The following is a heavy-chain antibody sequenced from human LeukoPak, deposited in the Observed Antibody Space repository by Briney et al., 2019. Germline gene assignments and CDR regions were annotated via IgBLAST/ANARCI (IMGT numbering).Heavy chain of an antibody. CDR1: GFTFSSYA. CDR3: ARGTYYYGSGNDAFDI. V-gene: IGHV3-23*01. J-gene: IGHJ3*02. Sequence: GGSLRLSCAASGFTFSSYAMSWVRQAPGKGLEWVSAISGSGGSTYYADSVKGRFTISRDNSKNTLYLQMNSLRAEDTAVYYCARGTYYYGSGNDAFDIWGQGTMVTVSS. D-gene: IGHD3-10*01. CDR2: ISGSGGST.